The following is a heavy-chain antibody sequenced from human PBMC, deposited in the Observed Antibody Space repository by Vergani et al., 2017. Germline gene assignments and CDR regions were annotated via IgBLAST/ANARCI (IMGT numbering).Heavy chain of an antibody. Sequence: QVQLQESGPGLVKPSETLSLTCTVSGGSISSYYWSWIRQPPGKGLEWIGEINHSGSTNYNPSLKSRVTISVDTSKNQFSLKLSSVTAADTAVYYCASLGPAIAVAAYNWFDPWGQGTLVTVSS. CDR2: INHSGST. CDR1: GGSISSYY. J-gene: IGHJ5*02. CDR3: ASLGPAIAVAAYNWFDP. D-gene: IGHD6-19*01. V-gene: IGHV4-59*12.